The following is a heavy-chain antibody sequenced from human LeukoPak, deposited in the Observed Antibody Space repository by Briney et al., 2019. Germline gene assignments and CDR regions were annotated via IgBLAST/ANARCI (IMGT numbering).Heavy chain of an antibody. CDR2: ISYDGSNK. Sequence: GGSLRLSCAASGFTFSSYVMHWVRQAPGKGLEWVAVISYDGSNKYYADSVKGRFTISRDNSKNTLYLQMNSLRAEDTAVYYCATGNYGAFDIWGQGTMVTVSS. J-gene: IGHJ3*02. D-gene: IGHD1-7*01. CDR1: GFTFSSYV. V-gene: IGHV3-30*01. CDR3: ATGNYGAFDI.